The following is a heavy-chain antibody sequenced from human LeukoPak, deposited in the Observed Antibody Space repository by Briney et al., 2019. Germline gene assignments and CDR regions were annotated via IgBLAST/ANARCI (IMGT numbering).Heavy chain of an antibody. CDR1: GYTFTSYD. CDR3: ARGGGITIFGVVISFDY. Sequence: ASVKVSCKASGYTFTSYDINWLRQATGQGLEWMGWMNPNSGNTGYAQKFQGRVTMTRNTSISTAYMELSSLRSEDTAVYYCARGGGITIFGVVISFDYWGQGTLVTVSS. D-gene: IGHD3-3*01. J-gene: IGHJ4*02. CDR2: MNPNSGNT. V-gene: IGHV1-8*01.